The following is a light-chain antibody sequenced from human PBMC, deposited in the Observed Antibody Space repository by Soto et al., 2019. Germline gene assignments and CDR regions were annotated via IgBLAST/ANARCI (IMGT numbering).Light chain of an antibody. J-gene: IGKJ1*01. Sequence: EIVLTQSPGTLSLSPGERATLSCRASQSVSSSSLAWYQQSPGQAPRLLIYEASSRATGIPDRFSGSGSGTDFTLTISRLEPEDFAVYYCQQYRTFGQGTKVDIK. CDR3: QQYRT. V-gene: IGKV3-20*01. CDR1: QSVSSSS. CDR2: EAS.